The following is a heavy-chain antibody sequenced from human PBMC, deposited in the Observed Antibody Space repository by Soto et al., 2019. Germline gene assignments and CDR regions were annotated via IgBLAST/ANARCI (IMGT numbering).Heavy chain of an antibody. D-gene: IGHD2-15*01. J-gene: IGHJ6*02. CDR1: VYTFTSYG. Sequence: SVTVSCKASVYTFTSYGISCVRQAPGQGLEWMGWISAYNGNTNYAQKLQGRVTMTTDTSTSTAYMELRSLRSDDTAVYYCARDGDIVVVVAATRTARNYYYGMDVWGQGTTVTVSS. CDR2: ISAYNGNT. V-gene: IGHV1-18*01. CDR3: ARDGDIVVVVAATRTARNYYYGMDV.